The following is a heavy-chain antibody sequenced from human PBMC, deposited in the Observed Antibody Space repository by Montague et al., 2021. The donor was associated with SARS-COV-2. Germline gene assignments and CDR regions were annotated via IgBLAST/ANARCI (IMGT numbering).Heavy chain of an antibody. CDR2: IYYSGST. CDR3: ARDLSVWLSVEGGFDS. D-gene: IGHD5-12*01. V-gene: IGHV4-39*07. J-gene: IGHJ4*02. CDR1: GGSISSSSYY. Sequence: SETLSLTRTLSGGSISSSSYYWGWIRQPPGKGLEWIGSIYYSGSTYYXPSLKSRVTISVDTSKNQFSLKLSSVTAADTAVYYCARDLSVWLSVEGGFDSWGQGTLVTVSS.